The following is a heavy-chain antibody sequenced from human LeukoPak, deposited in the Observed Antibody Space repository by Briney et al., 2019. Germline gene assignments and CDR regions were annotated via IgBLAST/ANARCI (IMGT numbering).Heavy chain of an antibody. V-gene: IGHV1-69*04. CDR1: GGTFSSYA. CDR2: IIPILGIA. J-gene: IGHJ6*02. D-gene: IGHD5-18*01. CDR3: ARRGRDTAMGSEAYYYYGMDV. Sequence: SVKVSCKASGGTFSSYAISWVRQAPGQGLEWMGRIIPILGIANYAQKFQGRVTITADKSTSTAYMELSSLRSEDTAVYYCARRGRDTAMGSEAYYYYGMDVWGQGTTVTVSS.